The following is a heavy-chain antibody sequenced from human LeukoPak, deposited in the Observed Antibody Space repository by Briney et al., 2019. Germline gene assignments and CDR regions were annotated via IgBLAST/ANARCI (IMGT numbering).Heavy chain of an antibody. J-gene: IGHJ3*02. CDR2: INPSGGST. CDR3: ARADYYDSSGYYGLAFDI. Sequence: ASVKVSCKASGYTFTSYYMHWVRQAPGQGLEWMGIINPSGGSTSYAQKFQGRVTMTRDMSTSTVYMELSSLRSEDTAVYYCARADYYDSSGYYGLAFDIWGQGTMVTVSS. CDR1: GYTFTSYY. V-gene: IGHV1-46*01. D-gene: IGHD3-22*01.